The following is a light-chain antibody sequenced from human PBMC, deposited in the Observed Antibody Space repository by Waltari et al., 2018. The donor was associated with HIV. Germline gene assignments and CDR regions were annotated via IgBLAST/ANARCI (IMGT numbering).Light chain of an antibody. CDR3: CSYAGSYTYV. V-gene: IGLV2-11*01. J-gene: IGLJ1*01. CDR2: DVS. Sequence: QSALTQPRSVSGSPGQSVTISCTGSSGDVGGYNYVSWYQQYPDRAPKLVIYDVSKWPSGVPDRVSGSKSGNTASLTISGLQAEDEADYYCCSYAGSYTYVFGTGTKVTVL. CDR1: SGDVGGYNY.